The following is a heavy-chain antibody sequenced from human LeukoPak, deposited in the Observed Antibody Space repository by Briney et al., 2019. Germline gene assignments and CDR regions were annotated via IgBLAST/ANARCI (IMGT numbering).Heavy chain of an antibody. V-gene: IGHV3-64*01. CDR3: AREAGYCSSTSCPPYYYYYYMDV. D-gene: IGHD2-2*01. CDR2: ISSNGGST. Sequence: GGSLRLSCAASGITFSSYSMNWVRQAPGKGLEYVSAISSNGGSTYYANSVKGRFTISRDNSKNTLYLQMGSLRAEDMAVYYCAREAGYCSSTSCPPYYYYYYMDVWGKGTTVTVSS. CDR1: GITFSSYS. J-gene: IGHJ6*03.